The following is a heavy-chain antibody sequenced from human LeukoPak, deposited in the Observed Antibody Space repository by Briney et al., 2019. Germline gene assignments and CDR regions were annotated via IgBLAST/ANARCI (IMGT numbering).Heavy chain of an antibody. CDR1: GFTFSSYS. J-gene: IGHJ4*02. CDR2: ISSSSSTI. D-gene: IGHD2-2*01. Sequence: GGSLRLSCAASGFTFSSYSMNWVRQAPGKGLEWVSYISSSSSTIYYADSVKGRFTISRDNAKNSLYLQMNSLRAEDTAVYYCARGGCSSTSCRPDYWGQGTLVTVS. CDR3: ARGGCSSTSCRPDY. V-gene: IGHV3-48*01.